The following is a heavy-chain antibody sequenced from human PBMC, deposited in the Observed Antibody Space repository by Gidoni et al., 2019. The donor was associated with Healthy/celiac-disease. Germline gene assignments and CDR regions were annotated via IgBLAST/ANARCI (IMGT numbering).Heavy chain of an antibody. Sequence: QVQLVQSGAEVKKPGASVKVSCKASGYTFTGYYMHWVRQAPGQGLEWMGWINPNSGGTNYAQKFQGWVTMTRDTSISTAYMELSRLRSDDTAVYYCAREGVGATGIGARYNWFDPWGQGTLVTVSS. J-gene: IGHJ5*02. CDR3: AREGVGATGIGARYNWFDP. CDR1: GYTFTGYY. V-gene: IGHV1-2*04. CDR2: INPNSGGT. D-gene: IGHD1-26*01.